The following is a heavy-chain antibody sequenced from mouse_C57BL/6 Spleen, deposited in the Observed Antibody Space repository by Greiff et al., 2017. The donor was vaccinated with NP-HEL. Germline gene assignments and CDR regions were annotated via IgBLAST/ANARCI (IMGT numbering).Heavy chain of an antibody. V-gene: IGHV3-6*01. CDR1: GYSITSGYY. CDR2: ISYDGSN. Sequence: ESGPGLVKPSQSLSLTCSVTGYSITSGYYWNWIRQFPGNKLEWMGYISYDGSNNYNPSLKNRISITRDTSKNQFFLKLNSVTTEDTATYYCARGRLTLYYFDYWGQGTTLTVSS. CDR3: ARGRLTLYYFDY. J-gene: IGHJ2*01. D-gene: IGHD3-2*02.